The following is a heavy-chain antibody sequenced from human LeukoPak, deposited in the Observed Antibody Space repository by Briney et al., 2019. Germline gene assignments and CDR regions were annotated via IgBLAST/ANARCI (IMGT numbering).Heavy chain of an antibody. Sequence: GESLKISCNGSGYSFTSYWIGWVRQMPGKGLEWMGIIYPGDSDTRCSPSFQGQVSISADKSISTAYLQWRSLKASDTAMYYCARVRPQDGFDIWGQGTMVTVSS. J-gene: IGHJ3*02. CDR2: IYPGDSDT. CDR3: ARVRPQDGFDI. V-gene: IGHV5-51*01. CDR1: GYSFTSYW.